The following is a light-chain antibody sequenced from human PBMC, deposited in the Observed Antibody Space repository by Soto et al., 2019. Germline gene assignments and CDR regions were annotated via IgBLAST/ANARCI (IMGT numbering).Light chain of an antibody. Sequence: EIVLTRSPATLPVSPGERATLSFRSSQSVGSNLAWFQQKPGQAPRLLIYGSSTRATGVPAKFSGSGSGADFTLTISNLQYEDFAVYYCQQYTNWPPITFGQGTRLE. CDR3: QQYTNWPPIT. CDR2: GSS. J-gene: IGKJ5*01. V-gene: IGKV3-15*01. CDR1: QSVGSN.